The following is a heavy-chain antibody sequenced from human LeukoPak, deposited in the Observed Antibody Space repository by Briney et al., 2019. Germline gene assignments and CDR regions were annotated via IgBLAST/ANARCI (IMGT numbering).Heavy chain of an antibody. CDR3: ARHRRYYYDSRGYYWFDP. V-gene: IGHV5-51*01. J-gene: IGHJ5*02. D-gene: IGHD3-22*01. CDR2: IYPGDSDT. Sequence: GESLKISCKGSGYSFTSYWIGWVRQMPGKGLEWMGIIYPGDSDTRYSPSFQGQVTISADKSISTAYLQWSSLKASDTAMYYCARHRRYYYDSRGYYWFDPWGQGTLVTVSS. CDR1: GYSFTSYW.